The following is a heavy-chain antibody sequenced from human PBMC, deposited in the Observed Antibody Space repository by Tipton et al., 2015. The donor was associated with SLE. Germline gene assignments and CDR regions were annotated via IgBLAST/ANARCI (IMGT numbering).Heavy chain of an antibody. Sequence: TLSLTCTVSGGSISSSSYYWGWIRQPPGKGLEWIGSIYYSGSTYYNPSLKSRVTISVDTSKNQFSLKLSSVTAADTAVYYCARVQGGSYHNWFDPWGQGTLVTVSS. J-gene: IGHJ5*02. CDR3: ARVQGGSYHNWFDP. D-gene: IGHD1-26*01. V-gene: IGHV4-39*07. CDR1: GGSISSSSYY. CDR2: IYYSGST.